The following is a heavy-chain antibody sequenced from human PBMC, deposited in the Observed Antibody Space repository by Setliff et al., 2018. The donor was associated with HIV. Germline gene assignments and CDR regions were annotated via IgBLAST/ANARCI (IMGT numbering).Heavy chain of an antibody. CDR3: AKADDGAAAGPAP. Sequence: GGSLRLSCAASGFTFSDFGMHWVRQAPGKGLEWVALTWFDESHKFYSDSVQGRFIISRDNSKNTLYLQMNSLRREDTGVYYCAKADDGAAAGPAPWGQGTLVTVSS. D-gene: IGHD6-13*01. CDR1: GFTFSDFG. J-gene: IGHJ5*02. V-gene: IGHV3-30*02. CDR2: TWFDESHK.